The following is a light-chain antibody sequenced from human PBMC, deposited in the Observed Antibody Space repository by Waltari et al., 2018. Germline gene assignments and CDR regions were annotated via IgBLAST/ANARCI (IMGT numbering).Light chain of an antibody. Sequence: DILITKSPASLSAFVGDTIIITCRASQRIRHFLAWFQQKPGKAPKFLISEASSLRRGVPAKFSGSGSGTDFALTISGLQPEDFAMYYCQQYDNFPPTFGQGTKVEVK. CDR1: QRIRHF. CDR2: EAS. J-gene: IGKJ1*01. CDR3: QQYDNFPPT. V-gene: IGKV1-16*02.